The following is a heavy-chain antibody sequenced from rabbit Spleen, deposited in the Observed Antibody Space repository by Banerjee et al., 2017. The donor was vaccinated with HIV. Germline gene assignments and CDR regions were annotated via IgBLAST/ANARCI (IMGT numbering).Heavy chain of an antibody. V-gene: IGHV1S7*01. CDR3: ARAIVPWLGLTRLDL. Sequence: QLEESGGGLVQPGGSLKLSCKASGFTLSSYYMNWVRQAPGKGLEWIGYIDPLFGTTYYANWVNGRFTISSDNAQSTVDLKMTSLTAADTATYFCARAIVPWLGLTRLDLWGQGTLVTVS. J-gene: IGHJ3*01. D-gene: IGHD4-1*01. CDR2: IDPLFGTT. CDR1: GFTLSSYY.